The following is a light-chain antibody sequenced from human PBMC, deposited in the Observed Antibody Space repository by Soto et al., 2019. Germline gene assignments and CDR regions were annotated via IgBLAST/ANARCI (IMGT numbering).Light chain of an antibody. CDR2: GAS. CDR3: QQYNNWPRT. V-gene: IGKV3-15*01. J-gene: IGKJ1*01. Sequence: EIVMTQSPATMSVSPGEKATLSCRASQSVGSKLAWYWQKPGQSPRLLIYGASTRATGVPARFSGSGSGTEFTLTISSLQSEDFAVYYCQQYNNWPRTFCQGTKVDI. CDR1: QSVGSK.